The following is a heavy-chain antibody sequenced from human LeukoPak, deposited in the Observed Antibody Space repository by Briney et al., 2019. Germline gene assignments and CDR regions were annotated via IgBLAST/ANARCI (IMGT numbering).Heavy chain of an antibody. D-gene: IGHD3-3*01. J-gene: IGHJ1*01. CDR3: ARALVGSMFGAWTPNGIQH. V-gene: IGHV4-34*01. Sequence: SETLPLTCAVYGGSFRGYYWSWLRQPPGKGREWSGDINHSGSTNHTPSLKSRVTISVDTSKHQFSLKLSSVTAADTAVYYCARALVGSMFGAWTPNGIQHWGQGTLVTVSS. CDR1: GGSFRGYY. CDR2: INHSGST.